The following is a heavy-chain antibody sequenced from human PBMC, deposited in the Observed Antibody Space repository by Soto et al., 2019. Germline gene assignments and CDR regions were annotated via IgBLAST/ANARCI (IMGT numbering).Heavy chain of an antibody. J-gene: IGHJ3*02. CDR1: GFTFSSCW. Sequence: EVQLVESGGGLVQPGGSLRLSCAASGFTFSSCWMSWVRQAPGKGLEWVAKIKQDGSEKYYVDSVKGRFTISRDNAKNSLYLQMNSLRAEDTAVYYCETGYCSGGSWYQHDTFDIWGQGTMVTVSS. D-gene: IGHD2-15*01. V-gene: IGHV3-7*01. CDR3: ETGYCSGGSWYQHDTFDI. CDR2: IKQDGSEK.